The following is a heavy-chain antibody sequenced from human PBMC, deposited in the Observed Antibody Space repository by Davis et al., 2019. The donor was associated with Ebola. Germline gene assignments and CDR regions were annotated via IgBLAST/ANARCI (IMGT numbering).Heavy chain of an antibody. V-gene: IGHV4-34*01. CDR3: ARGRKLYGY. D-gene: IGHD1-14*01. Sequence: PSETLSLTCAVYGGSFSGYYWSWIRQPPGKGLEWIGEINHSGSTNYNPSLKSRVTISVDTSKNQFSLKLSSVTAADTAVYYCARGRKLYGYWGQGTLVTVSS. CDR1: GGSFSGYY. CDR2: INHSGST. J-gene: IGHJ4*02.